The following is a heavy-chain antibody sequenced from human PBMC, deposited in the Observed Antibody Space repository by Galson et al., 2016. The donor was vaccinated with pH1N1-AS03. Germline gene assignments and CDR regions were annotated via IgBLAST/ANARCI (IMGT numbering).Heavy chain of an antibody. V-gene: IGHV3-48*04. J-gene: IGHJ4*02. Sequence: SLRLSCAGSGFVFGDYSMNWVRQPPGKGLEWVAYISSSGDTIKYGDSVKGRFTISRDSAKNSVFLYIDSLRTEDTALYYCVRGEPDWYDRKKSFGDWGQGTLVTVSS. CDR1: GFVFGDYS. D-gene: IGHD3-22*01. CDR2: ISSSGDTI. CDR3: VRGEPDWYDRKKSFGD.